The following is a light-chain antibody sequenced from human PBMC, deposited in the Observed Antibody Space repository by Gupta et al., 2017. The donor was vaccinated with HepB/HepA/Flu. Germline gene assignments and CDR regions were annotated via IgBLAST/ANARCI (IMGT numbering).Light chain of an antibody. V-gene: IGKV3-20*01. CDR1: QIVYSTS. J-gene: IGKJ1*01. CDR3: QQYGSSPRT. Sequence: EIVLTQSPVTLSLSPGESAALTCSASQIVYSTSLAWYQQRLGQAPRLLIFGVSTRATGVSDRFSGSGFGTDFTLTISNLDPEDVAVYYCQQYGSSPRTFGQGTKVEVK. CDR2: GVS.